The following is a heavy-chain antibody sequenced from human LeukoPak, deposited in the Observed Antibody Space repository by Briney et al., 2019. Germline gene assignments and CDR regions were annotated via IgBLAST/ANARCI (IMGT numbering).Heavy chain of an antibody. D-gene: IGHD3-10*01. CDR2: ISTSSNYI. CDR3: ASGAASGSYYNHDH. Sequence: ETLSLTCTVSGGSINSATYYWTWVRQAPGKGLEWVSSISTSSNYIYYADSVKGRFTISRDNAKNSLYLQMKSLRAEDTALYYCASGAASGSYYNHDHWGQGTLVTVSS. V-gene: IGHV3-21*01. J-gene: IGHJ4*02. CDR1: GGSINSATYY.